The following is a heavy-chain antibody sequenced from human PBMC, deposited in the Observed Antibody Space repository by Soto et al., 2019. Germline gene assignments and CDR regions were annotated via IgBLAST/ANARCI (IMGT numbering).Heavy chain of an antibody. Sequence: GGSLRLSCAASGFTFSSYGMHWVRHAPGKGLEWVAVIWYDGSNKYYADSVKGRLTISRDNSKQTLYLQMNSLRAEDTAVYYCAREPTAMVPYYFDYWGQGTMVTVSS. CDR1: GFTFSSYG. J-gene: IGHJ4*02. D-gene: IGHD5-18*01. CDR3: AREPTAMVPYYFDY. CDR2: IWYDGSNK. V-gene: IGHV3-33*01.